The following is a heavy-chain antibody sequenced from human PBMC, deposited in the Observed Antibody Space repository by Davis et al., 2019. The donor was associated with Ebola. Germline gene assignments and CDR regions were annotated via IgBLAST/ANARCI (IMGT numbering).Heavy chain of an antibody. CDR3: ARTSIVGTTTTASDI. CDR1: GYTFSIFG. CDR2: INPYNGNT. J-gene: IGHJ3*02. V-gene: IGHV1-18*01. D-gene: IGHD1-26*01. Sequence: ASVKVSCKASGYTFSIFGLSWVRQAPGEGLEWMGWINPYNGNTDYAQNFQGRLTVTTDTSTSTAYMELRSLRSDDTAVYFCARTSIVGTTTTASDIWGQGTKVTVSS.